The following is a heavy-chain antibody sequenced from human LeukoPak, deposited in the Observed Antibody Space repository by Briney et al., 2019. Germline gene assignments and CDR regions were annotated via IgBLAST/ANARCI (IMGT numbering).Heavy chain of an antibody. CDR1: GFTFRSYA. CDR2: ISGSGGSI. D-gene: IGHD6-19*01. V-gene: IGHV3-23*01. CDR3: AKAIGSSDWYGDFHY. Sequence: PGGSLRLSCAASGFTFRSYAMSWVRQAPGKGLEWVSSISGSGGSIYYADSVKGRFTISRDNSKNTLYLQINSLRAEDTAMFYCAKAIGSSDWYGDFHYWGQGTRVTVSS. J-gene: IGHJ4*02.